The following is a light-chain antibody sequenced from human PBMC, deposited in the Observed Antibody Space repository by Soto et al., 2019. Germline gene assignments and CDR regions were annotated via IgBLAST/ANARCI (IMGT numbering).Light chain of an antibody. J-gene: IGLJ3*02. CDR2: SNN. Sequence: QSVLTQPPSASGTPGQRVTISCSGSSSNIGSNTVNWYQQLPGTAPTLLIYSNNQRPSGVPDRFSGSKSGTSASLAVNGLQSGDEADYYCQAYDYSLTAFVFGGGTKVTVL. CDR1: SSNIGSNT. CDR3: QAYDYSLTAFV. V-gene: IGLV1-44*01.